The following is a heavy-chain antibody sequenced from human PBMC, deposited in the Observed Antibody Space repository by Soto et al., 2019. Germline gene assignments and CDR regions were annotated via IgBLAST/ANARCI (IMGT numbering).Heavy chain of an antibody. J-gene: IGHJ5*01. CDR3: AKDLSRWPHYAFDS. V-gene: IGHV3-23*01. Sequence: VVSLRISCAASGFTFSNYGMNWVRQAPGKGLEWVSGISTNGDTANYADSVKGRFTISRDNSKNALYMQMNGLRPEDTAVYYCAKDLSRWPHYAFDSWGQGTLVTVSS. D-gene: IGHD4-17*01. CDR1: GFTFSNYG. CDR2: ISTNGDTA.